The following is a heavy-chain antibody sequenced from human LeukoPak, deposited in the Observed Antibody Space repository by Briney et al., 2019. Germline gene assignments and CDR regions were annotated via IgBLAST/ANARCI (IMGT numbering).Heavy chain of an antibody. D-gene: IGHD1-1*01. CDR2: ISGSNSYI. CDR3: ARALTTLTYEGY. CDR1: GFTFSSYT. J-gene: IGHJ4*02. Sequence: GGSLRLSCAASGFTFSSYTMHWLRQAPGKGLEWVSSISGSNSYIFYADSVKGRFTVSRDNAKDSLYLQMNSLRAEDTAVYYCARALTTLTYEGYWGQGTLVTVSS. V-gene: IGHV3-21*01.